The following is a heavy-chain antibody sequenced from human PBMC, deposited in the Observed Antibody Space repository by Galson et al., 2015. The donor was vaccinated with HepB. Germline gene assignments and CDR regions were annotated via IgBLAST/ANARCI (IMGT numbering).Heavy chain of an antibody. CDR3: ARKPGIVGATGLLGY. J-gene: IGHJ4*02. CDR2: INPNSGGT. V-gene: IGHV1-2*06. CDR1: GYTFTGYY. Sequence: SVKVSCKASGYTFTGYYMHWVRQAPGQGLGWMGRINPNSGGTNYAQKFQGRVTMTRDTSISTAYMELSRLRSDDTAVYYCARKPGIVGATGLLGYWGQGTLVTVSS. D-gene: IGHD1-26*01.